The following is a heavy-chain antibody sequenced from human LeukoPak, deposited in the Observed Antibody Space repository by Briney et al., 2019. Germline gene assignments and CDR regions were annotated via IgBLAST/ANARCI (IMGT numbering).Heavy chain of an antibody. D-gene: IGHD2-15*01. J-gene: IGHJ4*02. V-gene: IGHV1-8*01. Sequence: ASVKVSCKASGYTFTSYDINWVRQATGQGLEWMGWMNPNSGNTGYAQKFQGRVTMTRNTSISTAYMELSSLRSEDTAVYYCARGSRICSGGSCLYYFDYWGQGTLVTVSS. CDR2: MNPNSGNT. CDR3: ARGSRICSGGSCLYYFDY. CDR1: GYTFTSYD.